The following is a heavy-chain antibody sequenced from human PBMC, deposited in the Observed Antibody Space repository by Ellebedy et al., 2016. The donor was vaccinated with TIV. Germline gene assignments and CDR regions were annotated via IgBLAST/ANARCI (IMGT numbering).Heavy chain of an antibody. CDR1: GGSISGSGYY. Sequence: SETLSLXXTVSGGSISGSGYYWGWIRQPPGKGLEWIGSIFYRGTTYYNPSLKSRVTMFVDKSKNQFALKLMSVTAADTAVYYCASKRRGLPFDWGQGTLVTVSS. CDR2: IFYRGTT. J-gene: IGHJ4*02. V-gene: IGHV4-39*01. CDR3: ASKRRGLPFD. D-gene: IGHD4-17*01.